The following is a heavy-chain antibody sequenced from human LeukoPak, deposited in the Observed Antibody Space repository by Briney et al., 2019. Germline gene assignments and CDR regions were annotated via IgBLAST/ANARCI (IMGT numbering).Heavy chain of an antibody. CDR2: ISASGGTT. Sequence: PGGSLRLSCAASGFTFSSYAMSWVRQAPGKGLEWVSAISASGGTTYYADSVKGRFTISRDNSKNTLYLQMSSLRAEDTAVYYCAKEPREYCSSTSRPNWIDPWGQGTLVTVSS. CDR3: AKEPREYCSSTSRPNWIDP. V-gene: IGHV3-23*01. J-gene: IGHJ5*02. D-gene: IGHD2-2*01. CDR1: GFTFSSYA.